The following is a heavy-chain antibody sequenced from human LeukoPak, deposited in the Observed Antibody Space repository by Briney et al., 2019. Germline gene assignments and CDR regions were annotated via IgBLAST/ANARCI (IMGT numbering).Heavy chain of an antibody. CDR3: ARDRRPYSSSWYLIFDY. J-gene: IGHJ4*02. D-gene: IGHD6-13*01. Sequence: ASAKVSCKASGYTFTSSGISWVRPAPGQGLEWMGWISAYNGNTNYAQKLQGRVTMTTDTSTSTAYMELRSLRSDDTAVYYCARDRRPYSSSWYLIFDYWGQGTLVTVSS. CDR1: GYTFTSSG. V-gene: IGHV1-18*01. CDR2: ISAYNGNT.